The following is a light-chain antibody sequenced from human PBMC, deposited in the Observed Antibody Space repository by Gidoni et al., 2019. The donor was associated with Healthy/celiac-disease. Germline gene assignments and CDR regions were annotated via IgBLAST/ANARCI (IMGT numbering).Light chain of an antibody. CDR1: QSISSW. Sequence: DIQMTQSPSTLSASVGDRVTIPCRASQSISSWLAWYQQKPGKAPKLLIYKASSLESGVPSRFSGSGSGTEFNLTISSLQSDDFATYYCQQYNSQWTFGQGTKVEIK. J-gene: IGKJ1*01. V-gene: IGKV1-5*03. CDR3: QQYNSQWT. CDR2: KAS.